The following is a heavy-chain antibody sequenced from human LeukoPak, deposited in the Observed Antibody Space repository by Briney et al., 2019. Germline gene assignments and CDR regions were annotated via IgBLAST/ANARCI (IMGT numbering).Heavy chain of an antibody. CDR3: ARPEYYYDSSWFDP. J-gene: IGHJ5*02. CDR1: GGSFSGYY. Sequence: SETLSLTCAVYGGSFSGYYWSWIRQPPGKGLEWIGEINHSGSTNYNPSLKSRVTISVDTSKNQFSLKLSSVTAADTAVYYCARPEYYYDSSWFDPWGQGTLVTVSS. V-gene: IGHV4-34*01. CDR2: INHSGST. D-gene: IGHD3-22*01.